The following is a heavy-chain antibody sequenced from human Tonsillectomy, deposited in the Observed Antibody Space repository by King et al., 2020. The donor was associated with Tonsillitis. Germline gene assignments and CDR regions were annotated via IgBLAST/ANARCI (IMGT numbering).Heavy chain of an antibody. Sequence: VQLVESGGGLVKPGGSLRLSCAASGFTFSDYYMSLIRQAPGKGLEWVSYISSSSTYTTHADSVKGRFTISRDNAKNSLYLEMNSLRAEDTAVYYCARDTSSGSYITFDIWGQGTVVTVSS. V-gene: IGHV3-11*05. CDR2: ISSSSTYT. CDR3: ARDTSSGSYITFDI. D-gene: IGHD1-26*01. CDR1: GFTFSDYY. J-gene: IGHJ3*02.